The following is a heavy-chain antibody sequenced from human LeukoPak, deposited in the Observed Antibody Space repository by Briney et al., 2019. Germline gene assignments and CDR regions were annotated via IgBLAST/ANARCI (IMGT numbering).Heavy chain of an antibody. CDR1: GFTFSDAW. J-gene: IGHJ4*02. CDR3: TTRRQDGW. V-gene: IGHV3-15*01. Sequence: GGSRRLSCVGSGFTFSDAWMSWVRQAPGKGLEWVGRIKSKSDGGTIDYAAPVKGRFTISRDDSRNTLYLQMNSLKTEDTAVYYCTTRRQDGWWGQGTLVTVS. D-gene: IGHD2-15*01. CDR2: IKSKSDGGTI.